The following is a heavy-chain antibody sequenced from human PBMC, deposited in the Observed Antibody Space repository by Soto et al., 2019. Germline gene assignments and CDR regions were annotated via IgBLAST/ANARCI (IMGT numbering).Heavy chain of an antibody. D-gene: IGHD6-19*01. V-gene: IGHV3-23*01. CDR3: AKAAVAGTNYYYMDV. Sequence: PGGSLRLSCVASEFPFNNYNMNWVRQAPGKGLEWVSYISGTSGTIYYADSVKGRFTISRDNSKNTLYLQMNSLRAEDTAVYYCAKAAVAGTNYYYMDVWGKGTTVTVPS. CDR2: ISGTSGTI. CDR1: EFPFNNYN. J-gene: IGHJ6*03.